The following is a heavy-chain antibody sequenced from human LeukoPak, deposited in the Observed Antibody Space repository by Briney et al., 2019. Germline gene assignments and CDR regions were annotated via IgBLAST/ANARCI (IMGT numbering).Heavy chain of an antibody. J-gene: IGHJ4*02. CDR2: IYYGGST. CDR1: GGSISSNSYS. V-gene: IGHV4-39*01. CDR3: ASLLSPKIHYGDY. D-gene: IGHD3-10*01. Sequence: SETLSLTCNVSGGSISSNSYSWGWIRQPPGKGLEWIGSIYYGGSTYYNPSLKSRVTISVDTSKNQFSLKLSSVTAADTAVYYCASLLSPKIHYGDYWGQGTLVTVSS.